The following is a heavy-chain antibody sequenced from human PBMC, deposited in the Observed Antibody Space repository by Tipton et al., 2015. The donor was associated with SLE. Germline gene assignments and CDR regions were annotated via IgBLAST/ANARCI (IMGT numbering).Heavy chain of an antibody. CDR2: INHSGST. V-gene: IGHV4-34*01. Sequence: TLSLTCAVYGGSFSGYYWSWIRQPPGKGLEWIGEINHSGSTNYNPSLKSRVTISVDTSKNQFSLKLSSVTAADTTVYYCARGVLGGSYPYWGQGTLVTFSS. CDR1: GGSFSGYY. CDR3: ARGVLGGSYPY. J-gene: IGHJ4*02. D-gene: IGHD1-26*01.